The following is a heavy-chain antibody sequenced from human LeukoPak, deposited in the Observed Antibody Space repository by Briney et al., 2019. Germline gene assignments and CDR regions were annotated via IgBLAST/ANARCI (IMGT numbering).Heavy chain of an antibody. CDR2: ISGSVGST. V-gene: IGHV3-23*01. CDR1: GFTFSSYA. CDR3: AKDGDLDIVVVPAAANFDY. Sequence: GGSLRLSCAASGFTFSSYAMSWVRQAPGKGLEWVSAISGSVGSTYYADSVKGRFTISRDNSKNTLYLQMNSLRAEDTAAYYCAKDGDLDIVVVPAAANFDYWGQGTLVTVSS. D-gene: IGHD2-2*01. J-gene: IGHJ4*02.